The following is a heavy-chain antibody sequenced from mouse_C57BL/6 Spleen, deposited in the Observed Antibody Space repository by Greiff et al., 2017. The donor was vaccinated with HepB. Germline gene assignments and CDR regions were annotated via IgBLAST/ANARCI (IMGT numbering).Heavy chain of an antibody. Sequence: QVQLQQPGAELVKPGASVKMSCKASGYTFTSYWITWVKQRPGQGLEWIGDIYPGSGSTNYNEKFKSKATLTVDTSSSTAYMQLSSLTSEDSAVYYCARNSYYSNWFAYWGQGTLVTVSA. D-gene: IGHD2-5*01. J-gene: IGHJ3*01. CDR2: IYPGSGST. V-gene: IGHV1-55*01. CDR1: GYTFTSYW. CDR3: ARNSYYSNWFAY.